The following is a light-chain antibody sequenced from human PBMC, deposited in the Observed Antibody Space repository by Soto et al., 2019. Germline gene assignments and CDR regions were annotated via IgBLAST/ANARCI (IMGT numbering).Light chain of an antibody. J-gene: IGKJ5*01. Sequence: EVLMTQSPDTLDVSPGERVTLSCRASQSVSDNLAWYQQKPGQGPRLLVYRASTRTLGIPARFSGSESGTEFTLTISSLQYEDFAVYYCQQYHNWHPITFGQGTRLEIK. CDR3: QQYHNWHPIT. V-gene: IGKV3-15*01. CDR1: QSVSDN. CDR2: RAS.